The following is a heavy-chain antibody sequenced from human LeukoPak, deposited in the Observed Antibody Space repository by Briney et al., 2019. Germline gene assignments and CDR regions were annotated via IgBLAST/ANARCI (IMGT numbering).Heavy chain of an antibody. J-gene: IGHJ6*02. CDR2: IYSGGST. CDR3: ARDGELYYYYGMDV. D-gene: IGHD3-10*01. CDR1: GFTVSSNY. Sequence: PGGSLRLSCAASGFTVSSNYMSWVRQAPGKGLEWVSVIYSGGSTYYADSVKGRFTISRDNSKNTLYLQMNSLRAEDTAVYYCARDGELYYYYGMDVWGQGTTVTVSS. V-gene: IGHV3-53*01.